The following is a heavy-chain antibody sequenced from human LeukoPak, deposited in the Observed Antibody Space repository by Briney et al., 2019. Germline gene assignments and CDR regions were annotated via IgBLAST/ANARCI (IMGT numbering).Heavy chain of an antibody. CDR2: IYYSGST. CDR3: ARHSGNCSGGSCYPGVYGMDV. V-gene: IGHV4-39*01. J-gene: IGHJ6*02. CDR1: GGSISSSSYY. D-gene: IGHD2-15*01. Sequence: PSETLSLTCTVSGGSISSSSYYWGWIRQPPEKGLEWIGSIYYSGSTYYNPSLKSRVTISVDTSKNQFSLKLSSVTAADTAVYYCARHSGNCSGGSCYPGVYGMDVWGQGTTVTVSS.